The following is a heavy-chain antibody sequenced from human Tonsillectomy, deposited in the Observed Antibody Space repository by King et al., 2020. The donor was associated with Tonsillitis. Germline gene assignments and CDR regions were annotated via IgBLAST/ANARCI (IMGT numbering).Heavy chain of an antibody. D-gene: IGHD3-22*01. CDR3: ARDDSSGADY. Sequence: VQLVESGGGVVQPGRSLRLSCAASGFTFSSYAIHWVRQAPGKGLEWVAIISYDGRNKYYADSVKGRFTISRDNSKNTLYLQMNSLRAEDTAVYYCARDDSSGADYWGQGTLVTVSS. J-gene: IGHJ4*02. V-gene: IGHV3-30*04. CDR2: ISYDGRNK. CDR1: GFTFSSYA.